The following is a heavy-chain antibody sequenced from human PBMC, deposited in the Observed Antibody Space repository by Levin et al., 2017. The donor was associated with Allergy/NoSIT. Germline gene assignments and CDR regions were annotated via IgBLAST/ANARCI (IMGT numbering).Heavy chain of an antibody. J-gene: IGHJ6*02. D-gene: IGHD2-15*01. V-gene: IGHV3-30*18. CDR2: ISYDGSNK. CDR1: GFTFSSYG. CDR3: AKEGGAATNSDYYYYYGMDV. Sequence: GESLKISCAASGFTFSSYGMHWVRQAPGKGLEWVAVISYDGSNKYYADSVKGRFTISRDNSKNTLYLQMNSLRAEDTAVYYCAKEGGAATNSDYYYYYGMDVWGQGTTVTVSS.